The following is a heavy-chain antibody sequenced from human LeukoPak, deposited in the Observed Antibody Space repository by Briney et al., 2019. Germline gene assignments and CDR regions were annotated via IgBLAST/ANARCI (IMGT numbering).Heavy chain of an antibody. D-gene: IGHD6-19*01. CDR3: AKDIAVALDY. V-gene: IGHV3-30*18. Sequence: PGGSLRLSCAASGFTFSSYGMHWVRQAPGKGLEWVAVISYDGGNKYYADSVKGRFTISRDNSKNTLYLQMNSLRAEDTAVYYCAKDIAVALDYWGQGTLVTVSS. J-gene: IGHJ4*02. CDR1: GFTFSSYG. CDR2: ISYDGGNK.